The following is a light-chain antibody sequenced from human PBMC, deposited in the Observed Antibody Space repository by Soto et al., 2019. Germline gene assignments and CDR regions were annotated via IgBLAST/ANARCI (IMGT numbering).Light chain of an antibody. CDR2: EVS. Sequence: QSVLTQPASVSGSPGQSITISCTGSSSDVGSYNLVSWYQQHPGKAPKFMIYEVSKRPSGVSNRFSGSKSGNTASLTISGLQAEDEADYYCCSYGGSSNLVFGGGTKLTVL. J-gene: IGLJ2*01. V-gene: IGLV2-23*02. CDR1: SSDVGSYNL. CDR3: CSYGGSSNLV.